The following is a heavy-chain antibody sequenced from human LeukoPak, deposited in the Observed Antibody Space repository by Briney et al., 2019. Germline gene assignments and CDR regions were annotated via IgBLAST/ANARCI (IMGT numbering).Heavy chain of an antibody. D-gene: IGHD6-19*01. V-gene: IGHV1-46*01. CDR1: GYTFTSYY. Sequence: GASVKVSCKASGYTFTSYYMHWVRQAPGQGVERMGIINTRGGRTSYAQTFQGSVTMTRDTSTSTVYMELSSLRSEDTAVYYCARVSGIALPDTRHDAFDIWGQGTMVTVSS. CDR2: INTRGGRT. J-gene: IGHJ3*02. CDR3: ARVSGIALPDTRHDAFDI.